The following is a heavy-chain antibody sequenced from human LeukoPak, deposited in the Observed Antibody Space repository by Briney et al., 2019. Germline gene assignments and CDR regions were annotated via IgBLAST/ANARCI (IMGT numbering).Heavy chain of an antibody. D-gene: IGHD4/OR15-4a*01. CDR1: GGSFSGYY. J-gene: IGHJ4*02. CDR3: ARRAGAYSHPYDY. Sequence: ETLSLTCNTYGGSFSGYYWSWVRQAPGKGLEWVSFIYSDNTHYSDSVKGRFTISRDNSKNTLYLQMNSLRAEDTAVYYCARRAGAYSHPYDYWGQGTLVTVSS. CDR2: IYSDNT. V-gene: IGHV3-53*01.